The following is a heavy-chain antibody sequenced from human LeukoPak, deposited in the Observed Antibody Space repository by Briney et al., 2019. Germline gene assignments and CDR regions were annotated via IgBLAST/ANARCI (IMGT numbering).Heavy chain of an antibody. D-gene: IGHD2-15*01. V-gene: IGHV1-2*02. CDR1: GYTFTGYY. CDR2: INPNSGGT. Sequence: ASVKVSCKASGYTFTGYYMHWVRQAPGQGLEWMGWINPNSGGTNYAQKFQGRVTMTRDTSISTAYMELSGLRSDDTAVYYCARDDDRYCSGGSCYSGVGDYWGQGTLVTVSS. CDR3: ARDDDRYCSGGSCYSGVGDY. J-gene: IGHJ4*02.